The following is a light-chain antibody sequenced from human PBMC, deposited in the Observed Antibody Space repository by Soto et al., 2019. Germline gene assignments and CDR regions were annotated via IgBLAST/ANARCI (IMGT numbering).Light chain of an antibody. V-gene: IGKV3-15*01. CDR3: QQYNNWPGT. CDR1: QSVGSK. J-gene: IGKJ1*01. Sequence: EIVMTQSPATLSVSPGETATLSCRASQSVGSKLAWYQQKPGQAPRLLIYGPSTRATGIPARFSGSGSGTEFTLTITSLQSEDLAVYYCQQYNNWPGTFGQGTKVDIK. CDR2: GPS.